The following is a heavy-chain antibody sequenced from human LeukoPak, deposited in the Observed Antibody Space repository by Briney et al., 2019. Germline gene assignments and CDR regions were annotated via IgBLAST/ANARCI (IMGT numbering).Heavy chain of an antibody. J-gene: IGHJ6*03. CDR3: ARGAAGDYYYYYYMDV. D-gene: IGHD6-19*01. Sequence: ASVKVSCKASGYTFTSYDINWVRQATGQGLEWMGWMNPNSGNTGYAQKFQGRVTMTRNTSISTAYMELSSLRSEDTAVYYCARGAAGDYYYYYYMDVWAKGPRSPSP. V-gene: IGHV1-8*01. CDR1: GYTFTSYD. CDR2: MNPNSGNT.